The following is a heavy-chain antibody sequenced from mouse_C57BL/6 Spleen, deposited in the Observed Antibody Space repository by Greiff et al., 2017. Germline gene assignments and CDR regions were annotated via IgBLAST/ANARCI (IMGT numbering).Heavy chain of an antibody. CDR3: ARDYGRNAMDY. CDR1: GFSLTSYG. J-gene: IGHJ4*01. Sequence: VQVVESGPGLVAPSQSLSITCTVSGFSLTSYGVDWVRQSPGKGLEWLGVIWGVGSTNYNSALKSRLSISKDNSKSQVFLKMNSLQTDDTAMYYCARDYGRNAMDYWGQGTSVTVSS. CDR2: IWGVGST. V-gene: IGHV2-6*01. D-gene: IGHD2-1*01.